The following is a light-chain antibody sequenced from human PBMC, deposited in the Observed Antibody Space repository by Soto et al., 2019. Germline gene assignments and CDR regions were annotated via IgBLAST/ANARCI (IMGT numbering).Light chain of an antibody. V-gene: IGKV3-11*01. J-gene: IGKJ5*01. Sequence: EIVLTQSPVTLSLSPGERATLSCRASQSVSSSLAWYQQKPGQAPRLLIYDSSNTATGIPARFSGSGSGTDITLTISSLAPEDFAIYYCQQHSSSITFGQGTRLETK. CDR2: DSS. CDR1: QSVSSS. CDR3: QQHSSSIT.